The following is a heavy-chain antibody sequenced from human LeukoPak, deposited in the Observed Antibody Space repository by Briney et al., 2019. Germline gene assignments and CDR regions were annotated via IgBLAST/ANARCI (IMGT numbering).Heavy chain of an antibody. D-gene: IGHD5-18*01. J-gene: IGHJ4*02. CDR1: AGSISSYY. CDR3: ARYNVDTAMVRLASFDY. V-gene: IGHV4-59*01. Sequence: PSETLSLTCTVSAGSISSYYWSWIRQPPGKGLEWIGYIYYSGSTNYNPSLKSRVTISVDTSKNQFSLKLSSVTAADTAVYYCARYNVDTAMVRLASFDYWGQGTLVTVSS. CDR2: IYYSGST.